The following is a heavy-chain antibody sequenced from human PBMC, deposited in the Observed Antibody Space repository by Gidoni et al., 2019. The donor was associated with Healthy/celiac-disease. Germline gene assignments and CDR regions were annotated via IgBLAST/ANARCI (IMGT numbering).Heavy chain of an antibody. Sequence: EVQLVESGGGLVKPGGSLRLSCAASGFPFSNAWMSWVRQAPGKGLEWVGRIKSKTDGGTTDYAAPVKGRFTISRDDSKNTLYLQMNSLKTEDTAVYYCTTEVLLWFGEVSFDPWGQGTLVTVSS. V-gene: IGHV3-15*01. J-gene: IGHJ5*02. CDR2: IKSKTDGGTT. CDR1: GFPFSNAW. D-gene: IGHD3-10*01. CDR3: TTEVLLWFGEVSFDP.